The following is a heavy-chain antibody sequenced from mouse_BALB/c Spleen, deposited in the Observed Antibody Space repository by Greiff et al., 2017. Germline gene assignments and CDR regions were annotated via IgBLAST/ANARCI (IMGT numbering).Heavy chain of an antibody. D-gene: IGHD3-1*01. V-gene: IGHV14-1*02. CDR1: GFNITDYY. J-gene: IGHJ4*01. CDR2: FAPENGIT. CDR3: ARGLGLRAMDY. Sequence: VQLQQSGAELVRPGAFVKLSCQASGFNITDYYMHWVKQRPEQGLEWIGWFAPENGITIYDPKFQGKASITADTSSNTAYLQLSGLTSEDAAVYYGARGLGLRAMDYWGQGTSVTVSS.